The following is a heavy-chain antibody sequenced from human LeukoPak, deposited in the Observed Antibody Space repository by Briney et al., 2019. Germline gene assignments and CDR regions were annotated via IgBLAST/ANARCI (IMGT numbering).Heavy chain of an antibody. V-gene: IGHV3-23*01. D-gene: IGHD3-10*01. CDR1: GFTFSSFA. CDR3: AKYLGSGTSFDD. Sequence: GGSLRLSCAASGFTFSSFAMTWVRQAPGKGLEWVSSISGSGGSTYYADSVQGRFTISRDNSKNTLYLQMNSLRAEDTAVYYCAKYLGSGTSFDDWGQGTLVTVSS. J-gene: IGHJ4*02. CDR2: ISGSGGST.